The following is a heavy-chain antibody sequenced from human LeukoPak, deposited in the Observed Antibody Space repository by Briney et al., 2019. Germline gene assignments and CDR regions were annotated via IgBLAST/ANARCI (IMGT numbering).Heavy chain of an antibody. D-gene: IGHD3-10*01. V-gene: IGHV3-48*04. CDR2: IRSSGSTI. CDR1: GFTFSSYS. J-gene: IGHJ5*02. Sequence: LGESLKISCAASGFTFSSYSMNWVRQAPGKGLEWVSYIRSSGSTIYYADSVKGRFTISRDNAKNSLYLQMNSLRAEDTAVYYCATDNYYGSGSYHWFDPWGQGTLVTVSS. CDR3: ATDNYYGSGSYHWFDP.